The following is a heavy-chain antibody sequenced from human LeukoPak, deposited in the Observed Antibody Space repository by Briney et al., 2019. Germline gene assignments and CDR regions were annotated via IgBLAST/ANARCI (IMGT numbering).Heavy chain of an antibody. Sequence: ASVKVSCKASGYTFISYTISWVRQAPGQGLEWMGWISPYNDNTDYAQKFQGRVSMTTDTATRTAYMELRSLRSDDTAVYYCAREAEVWGSFRYFDSWRQGTLVTVSS. CDR1: GYTFISYT. D-gene: IGHD3-16*02. CDR3: AREAEVWGSFRYFDS. J-gene: IGHJ5*01. V-gene: IGHV1-18*01. CDR2: ISPYNDNT.